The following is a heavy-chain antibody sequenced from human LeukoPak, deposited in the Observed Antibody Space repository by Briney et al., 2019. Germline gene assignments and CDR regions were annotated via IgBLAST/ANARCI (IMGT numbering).Heavy chain of an antibody. J-gene: IGHJ3*02. CDR1: GFTFSTYS. CDR2: ISSDSNYI. D-gene: IGHD6-19*01. Sequence: PGGSLRLSCAASGFTFSTYSMNWVRQTSGKRLEWVSAISSDSNYIYYADSVKGRFTISRDNSKNTLYLQMNSLRAEDTAVYYCAKAQYSSGWDAFDIWGQGTMVTVSS. CDR3: AKAQYSSGWDAFDI. V-gene: IGHV3-21*04.